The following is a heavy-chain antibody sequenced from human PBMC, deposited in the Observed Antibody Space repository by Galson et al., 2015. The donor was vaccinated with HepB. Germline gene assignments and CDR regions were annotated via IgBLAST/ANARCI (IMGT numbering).Heavy chain of an antibody. J-gene: IGHJ4*02. Sequence: SLRLSCAASGFTFSSYGMHWVRQAPGKGLEWVAVISYDGSNKYYADSVKGRFTISRDNSKNTLYLQMNSLRAEDTAVHYCARDETYNGYDLFDYWGQGTLVTVSS. CDR1: GFTFSSYG. CDR3: ARDETYNGYDLFDY. V-gene: IGHV3-30*03. D-gene: IGHD5-12*01. CDR2: ISYDGSNK.